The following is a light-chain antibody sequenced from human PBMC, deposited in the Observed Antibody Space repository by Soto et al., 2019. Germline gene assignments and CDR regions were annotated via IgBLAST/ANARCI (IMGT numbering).Light chain of an antibody. Sequence: IGMTQSPDTLSVSPGERATRSCRASETVRANLAWYQQKPGQAPRLLIYAASTRATGIPARFIGNGSGTEFTLTISSLQSEDFAVYYCQQYNNWWTFGQGTKVDIK. CDR1: ETVRAN. CDR2: AAS. J-gene: IGKJ1*01. CDR3: QQYNNWWT. V-gene: IGKV3D-15*01.